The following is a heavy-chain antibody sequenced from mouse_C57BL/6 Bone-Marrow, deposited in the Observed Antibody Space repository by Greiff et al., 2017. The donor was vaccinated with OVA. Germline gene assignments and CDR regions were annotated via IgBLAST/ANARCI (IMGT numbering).Heavy chain of an antibody. CDR1: GYTFTSYW. V-gene: IGHV1-64*01. D-gene: IGHD2-3*01. Sequence: QVQLQQPGAELVKPGASVKLSCKASGYTFTSYWMHWVKQRPGQGLEWIGMIHPNSGSTNYNEKFKSKATLTVDKSSSTAYMQLSSLTSEDSAVYYCARGHDGYYYWYFDVWGTGTTVTVSS. CDR3: ARGHDGYYYWYFDV. J-gene: IGHJ1*03. CDR2: IHPNSGST.